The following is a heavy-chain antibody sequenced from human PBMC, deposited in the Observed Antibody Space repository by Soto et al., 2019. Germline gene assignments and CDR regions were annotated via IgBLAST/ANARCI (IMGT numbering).Heavy chain of an antibody. CDR3: ARAIWSRHGMDV. CDR2: IYYSGST. V-gene: IGHV4-30-4*01. Sequence: SETLSLTCTVSGGSISSGDYYWSWTRQPPGKGLEWIGYIYYSGSTYYNPSLKSRVTISVDTSKNQFSLKLSSVTAADTAVYYCARAIWSRHGMDVWGQGTTVTVSS. CDR1: GGSISSGDYY. J-gene: IGHJ6*02. D-gene: IGHD3-3*01.